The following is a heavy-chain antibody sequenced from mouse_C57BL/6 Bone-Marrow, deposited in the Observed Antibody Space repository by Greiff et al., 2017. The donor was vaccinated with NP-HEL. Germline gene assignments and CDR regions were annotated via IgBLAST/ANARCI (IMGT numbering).Heavy chain of an antibody. CDR1: GYTFTDYY. CDR3: ARVGTTVY. CDR2: IYPGSGNT. Sequence: VQLQQSGAELVRPGASVKLSCKASGYTFTDYYINWVKQRPGQGLEWIARIYPGSGNTYYNEKFKGKATLTAEKSSSTAYMQLSSLTSEDSAVYFCARVGTTVYWGQGTSVTVSS. J-gene: IGHJ4*01. D-gene: IGHD1-1*01. V-gene: IGHV1-76*01.